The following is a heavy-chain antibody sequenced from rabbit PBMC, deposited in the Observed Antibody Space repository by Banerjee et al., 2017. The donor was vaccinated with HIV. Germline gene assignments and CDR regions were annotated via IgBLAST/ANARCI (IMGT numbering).Heavy chain of an antibody. CDR1: GFSFSSSYW. V-gene: IGHV1S45*01. D-gene: IGHD7-1*01. CDR2: IDAGSKGST. CDR3: ARDRDGDAGYGSLAL. Sequence: QEQLEESGGDLVKPEGSLTLTCTASGFSFSSSYWICWVRQAPGKGLEWIACIDAGSKGSTYYASWAKGRFTISKTSSTTVTLQMPSLTAADTAPYFCARDRDGDAGYGSLALWGQGTLVTVS. J-gene: IGHJ3*01.